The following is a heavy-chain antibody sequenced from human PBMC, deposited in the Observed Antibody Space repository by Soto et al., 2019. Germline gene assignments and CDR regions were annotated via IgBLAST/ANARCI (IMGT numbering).Heavy chain of an antibody. D-gene: IGHD4-4*01. Sequence: QVQLVQSGAEVKQPGASVKVSCKASGYTFSVYHMHWVRQAPGQGLEWMGWIHPNSGGTNYAQRFEGRVTMTRDTSINTAYMELSRLTSDDTAVYYCPKELQRGMDVWGQGTTVTVSS. CDR2: IHPNSGGT. V-gene: IGHV1-2*02. CDR3: PKELQRGMDV. CDR1: GYTFSVYH. J-gene: IGHJ6*02.